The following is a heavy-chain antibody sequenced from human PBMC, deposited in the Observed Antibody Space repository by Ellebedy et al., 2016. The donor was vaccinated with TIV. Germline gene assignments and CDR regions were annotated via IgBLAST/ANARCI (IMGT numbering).Heavy chain of an antibody. CDR1: GFTFSDYY. CDR3: AKDKGFTMVRGVYFDY. D-gene: IGHD3-10*01. CDR2: ITGNSDR. J-gene: IGHJ4*02. Sequence: GESLKISCAASGFTFSDYYMSWIRQAPGKGLEWVSGITGNSDRDYADSVKGRFTISRDNSKNTLYLQMSSLRAEDTAVYYCAKDKGFTMVRGVYFDYWGQGTLVTVSS. V-gene: IGHV3-66*02.